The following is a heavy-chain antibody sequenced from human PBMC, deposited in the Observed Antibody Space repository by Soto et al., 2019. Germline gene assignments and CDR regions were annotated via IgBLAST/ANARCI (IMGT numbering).Heavy chain of an antibody. CDR1: GGTFSSYA. CDR3: ARVLGSSYWFDP. V-gene: IGHV1-69*06. J-gene: IGHJ5*02. Sequence: SVKVSCKASGGTFSSYAISWVRQAPGQGLEWMGGIIPIFGTASYAQKFQGRVTITADKSTSTAYMELSSLRSEDTAVYYCARVLGSSYWFDPWGQGTLVTVPQ. D-gene: IGHD6-19*01. CDR2: IIPIFGTA.